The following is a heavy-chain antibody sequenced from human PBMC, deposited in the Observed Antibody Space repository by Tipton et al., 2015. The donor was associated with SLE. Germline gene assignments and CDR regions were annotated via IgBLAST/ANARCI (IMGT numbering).Heavy chain of an antibody. CDR2: IYYSGNT. V-gene: IGHV4-59*11. CDR1: GGSITSHY. J-gene: IGHJ4*02. Sequence: TLSLTCTVSGGSITSHYWSWIRQPPGKGLEWIGYIYYSGNTNYNPSLKSRVTFSIDMSKNRFSLKLSSVTAADTAVYYCARAGFSAADSWGQGTLATVSS. D-gene: IGHD6-13*01. CDR3: ARAGFSAADS.